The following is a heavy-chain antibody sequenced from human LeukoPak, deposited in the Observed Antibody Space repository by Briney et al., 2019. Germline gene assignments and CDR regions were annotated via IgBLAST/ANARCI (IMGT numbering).Heavy chain of an antibody. CDR2: MSYDGRGE. V-gene: IGHV3-30*04. CDR1: GFTFSTNS. J-gene: IGHJ4*02. Sequence: PGGSLRLSCAASGFTFSTNSVHWVRQAPGKGLEWVAVMSYDGRGEYYADSVKGRFTISRDNSKNTLYLQMNSLRAEDTAVYYCAKVGASRIVGATADYWGQGTLVTVSS. D-gene: IGHD1-26*01. CDR3: AKVGASRIVGATADY.